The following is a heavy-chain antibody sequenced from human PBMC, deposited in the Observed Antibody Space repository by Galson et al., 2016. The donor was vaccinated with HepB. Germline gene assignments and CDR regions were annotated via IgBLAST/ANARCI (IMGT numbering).Heavy chain of an antibody. V-gene: IGHV3-73*01. D-gene: IGHD1-26*01. J-gene: IGHJ4*02. CDR1: GFTFSGSA. CDR2: IRNKTNNYAT. CDR3: SRPNIMGANNY. Sequence: SLRLSCATSGFTFSGSAMHWVRQASGKGLEWVGRIRNKTNNYATTYDASVKGRFIISRDDSKNTAYLQMNSLKTEDTAIYYCSRPNIMGANNYWGQGTLVTVSS.